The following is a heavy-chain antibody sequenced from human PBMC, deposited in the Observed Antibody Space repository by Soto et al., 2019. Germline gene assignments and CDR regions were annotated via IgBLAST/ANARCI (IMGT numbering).Heavy chain of an antibody. J-gene: IGHJ6*03. CDR1: GYTFTSYD. CDR2: MNPNSGNT. Sequence: ASVKVSCKASGYTFTSYDINWVRQATGQGLEWMGWMNPNSGNTGYAQKFQGRVTMTRNTSISTAYMELSSLRSEDTAVYYCARGPVGSGYYDFWSGYRPYYYYYYMAVWGKGTTVTVSS. D-gene: IGHD3-3*01. CDR3: ARGPVGSGYYDFWSGYRPYYYYYYMAV. V-gene: IGHV1-8*01.